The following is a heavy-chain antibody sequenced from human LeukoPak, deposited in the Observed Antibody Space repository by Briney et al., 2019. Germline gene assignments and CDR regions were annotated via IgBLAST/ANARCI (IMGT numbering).Heavy chain of an antibody. V-gene: IGHV3-21*01. J-gene: IGHJ4*02. Sequence: NSGGSLRLSCAASGFTFSSYSMNWVRQAPGKGLEWVSSISSSSSYIYYADSLKGRFTISRDNAKNSLYLQMNSLRAEDTAVYYCASRRGAVAGGIDYWGQGTLVTVSS. D-gene: IGHD6-19*01. CDR1: GFTFSSYS. CDR2: ISSSSSYI. CDR3: ASRRGAVAGGIDY.